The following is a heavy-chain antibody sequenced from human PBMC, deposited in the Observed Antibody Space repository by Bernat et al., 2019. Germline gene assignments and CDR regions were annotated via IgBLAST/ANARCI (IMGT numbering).Heavy chain of an antibody. D-gene: IGHD1-26*01. Sequence: QVQLVQSGAEVKKPGSSVKVSCKASGGTFSSYAISWVRQAPGQGLEWMGRIIPILGIANYAQKFQGRVTMTADKSTSTAYMELSSRRSEDKAVYYWASATPEGVGSYSLDYWGQGTLVTVSS. J-gene: IGHJ4*02. CDR1: GGTFSSYA. CDR2: IIPILGIA. CDR3: ASATPEGVGSYSLDY. V-gene: IGHV1-69*04.